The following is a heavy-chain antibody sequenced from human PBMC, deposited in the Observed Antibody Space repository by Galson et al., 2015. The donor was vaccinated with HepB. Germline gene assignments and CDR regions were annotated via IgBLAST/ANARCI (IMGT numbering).Heavy chain of an antibody. J-gene: IGHJ4*02. V-gene: IGHV3-21*01. CDR3: ARGLFDY. CDR2: IGSSSNYI. Sequence: PRLSCAASGFTFSSYSMNWVRQAPGKGLQWVSSIGSSSNYIYYADSVKGRFTISRDNAYNSLYLQMNSLRAEDTAVYYCARGLFDYWGQGTLVTVSS. CDR1: GFTFSSYS.